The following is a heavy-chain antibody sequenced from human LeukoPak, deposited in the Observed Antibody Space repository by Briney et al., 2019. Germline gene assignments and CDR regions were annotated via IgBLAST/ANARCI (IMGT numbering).Heavy chain of an antibody. CDR1: GFTFDDYA. V-gene: IGHV3-9*01. D-gene: IGHD2-2*02. CDR3: AKDIRYCSSTSCYTSVFDY. Sequence: GRSLRLSCAASGFTFDDYAMHWVRQAPGKGLEWVSGISWNSGSIGYADSVKGRFTISRDNAKNSLYLQMNSLRAEDTALYYCAKDIRYCSSTSCYTSVFDYWGREPWSPSPQ. J-gene: IGHJ4*02. CDR2: ISWNSGSI.